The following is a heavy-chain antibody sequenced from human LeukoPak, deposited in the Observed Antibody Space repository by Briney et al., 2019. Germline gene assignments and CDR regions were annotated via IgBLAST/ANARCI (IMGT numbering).Heavy chain of an antibody. CDR2: IIPILGIA. CDR1: GGTFSSYA. J-gene: IGHJ4*02. Sequence: ASVKVSCKASGGTFSSYAISWVRQAPGQGLEWIGRIIPILGIANYAQKFQGRVTITADKSTSTAYMELSSLRSEDTAVYYCARDWGPSIAARPVYWGQGTLVTVSS. D-gene: IGHD6-6*01. CDR3: ARDWGPSIAARPVY. V-gene: IGHV1-69*04.